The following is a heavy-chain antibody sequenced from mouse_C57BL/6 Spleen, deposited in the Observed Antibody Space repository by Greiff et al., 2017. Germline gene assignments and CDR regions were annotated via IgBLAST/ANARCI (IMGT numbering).Heavy chain of an antibody. CDR2: ISDGGSYT. Sequence: EVHLVESGGGLVKPGGSLKLSCAASGFTFSSYAMSWVRQTPEKRLEWVATISDGGSYTYYPDNVKGRFTISRDNAKNNLYLQMSHLKSEDTAMYYCAREGPYGSSLYFDYWGKGTTLTVSS. CDR1: GFTFSSYA. D-gene: IGHD1-1*01. CDR3: AREGPYGSSLYFDY. V-gene: IGHV5-4*01. J-gene: IGHJ2*01.